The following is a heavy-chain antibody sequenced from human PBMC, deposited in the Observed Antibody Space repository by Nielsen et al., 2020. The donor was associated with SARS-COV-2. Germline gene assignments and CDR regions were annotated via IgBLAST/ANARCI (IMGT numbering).Heavy chain of an antibody. D-gene: IGHD6-13*01. J-gene: IGHJ3*02. CDR3: VNCRTSWLDDDLDDI. CDR1: GFSFSIHA. V-gene: IGHV3-64D*08. Sequence: GESLKIPCSASGFSFSIHAMHWVRQAPGKGLEFVSVINSRGDKRYYADSVEDRFTISRDNSKNTLYLEMSRLRPEDTAVYYCVNCRTSWLDDDLDDIWGQGTVVTVSA. CDR2: INSRGDKR.